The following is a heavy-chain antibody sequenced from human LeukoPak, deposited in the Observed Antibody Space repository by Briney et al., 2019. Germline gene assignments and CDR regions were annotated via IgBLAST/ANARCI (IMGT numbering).Heavy chain of an antibody. CDR1: GYSFISYG. Sequence: ASVKVSCKASGYSFISYGLYWVRQAPGQGLEWMGWISPYNGNTNYAQNLQGRVTMTTDTSTSTAYMELRSLRSDDTAVYNCARVDNGGFTWSLYYFDYWGQGTLVTVSS. V-gene: IGHV1-18*01. J-gene: IGHJ4*02. CDR3: ARVDNGGFTWSLYYFDY. CDR2: ISPYNGNT. D-gene: IGHD1-14*01.